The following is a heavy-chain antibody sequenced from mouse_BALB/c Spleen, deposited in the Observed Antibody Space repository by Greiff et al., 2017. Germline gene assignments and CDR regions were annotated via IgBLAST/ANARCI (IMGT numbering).Heavy chain of an antibody. CDR1: GFTFSSYA. D-gene: IGHD2-2*01. CDR3: ARRGGYGYYYFDY. V-gene: IGHV5-6-5*01. Sequence: EVKLVESGGGLVKPGGSLKLSCAASGFTFSSYAMSWVRQTPEKRLEWVASISSGGSTYYPDSVKGRFTISRDNARNILYLQMSSLRSEDTAMYYCARRGGYGYYYFDYWGQGTTLTVSS. J-gene: IGHJ2*01. CDR2: ISSGGST.